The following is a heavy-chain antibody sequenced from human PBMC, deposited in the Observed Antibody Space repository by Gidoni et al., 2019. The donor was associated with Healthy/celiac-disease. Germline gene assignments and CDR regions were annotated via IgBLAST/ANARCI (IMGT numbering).Heavy chain of an antibody. CDR2: ISWNSGSI. Sequence: EVQLVESGGGLVQPVRSLRLSCAASGFTFDDYAMHWVRQAPGKGLAWVSGISWNSGSIGYADSVKGRFTISRDNAKNSLYLQMNSLRAEDTALYYCAKSIDYGGKADLFDYWGQGTLVTVSS. CDR1: GFTFDDYA. CDR3: AKSIDYGGKADLFDY. J-gene: IGHJ4*02. V-gene: IGHV3-9*01. D-gene: IGHD4-17*01.